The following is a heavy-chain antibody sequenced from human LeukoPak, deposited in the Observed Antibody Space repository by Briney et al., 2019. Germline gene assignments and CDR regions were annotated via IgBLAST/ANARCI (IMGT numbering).Heavy chain of an antibody. CDR3: ARQYHYDSSGYPYAFEI. CDR1: GYRFASYW. CDR2: IDPSDSHT. J-gene: IGHJ3*02. Sequence: GESLRISCKGSGYRFASYWISWVRQMPGKGLECMGRIDPSDSHTNYSPSFHGHVTISGDKSISTAYLQWSSLKAPDTAMYYCARQYHYDSSGYPYAFEIWGAGTLVIVSS. D-gene: IGHD3-22*01. V-gene: IGHV5-10-1*01.